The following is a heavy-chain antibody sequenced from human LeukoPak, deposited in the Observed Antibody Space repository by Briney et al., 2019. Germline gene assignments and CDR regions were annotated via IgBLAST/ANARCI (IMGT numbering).Heavy chain of an antibody. D-gene: IGHD2-21*02. J-gene: IGHJ4*02. CDR1: GFTFSNYH. CDR2: ISSSSFTI. V-gene: IGHV3-48*01. Sequence: GGSLRLSCAASGFTFSNYHMNWVRQAPGKGLEWVSYISSSSFTIYYADSVKGRFTISRDNAKNSLYLQMNSLRAEDTAVYYCARVYCGGDCYPDYWGQGTLVTVSP. CDR3: ARVYCGGDCYPDY.